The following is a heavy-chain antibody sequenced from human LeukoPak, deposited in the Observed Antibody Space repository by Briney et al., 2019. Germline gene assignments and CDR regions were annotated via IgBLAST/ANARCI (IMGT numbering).Heavy chain of an antibody. V-gene: IGHV3-30*18. CDR3: AKARTVDYYDSSGYYGHDWHFDY. CDR2: ISYDGSNK. CDR1: GFTFSSYG. Sequence: AGGSLRLSCSGSGFTFSSYGMHSVRQAPGKGLEWVAVISYDGSNKYYADSVKGRFTISRDNSKNTLYLQMNSLRAEDTAVYYCAKARTVDYYDSSGYYGHDWHFDYWGQGTLVTVSS. D-gene: IGHD3-22*01. J-gene: IGHJ4*02.